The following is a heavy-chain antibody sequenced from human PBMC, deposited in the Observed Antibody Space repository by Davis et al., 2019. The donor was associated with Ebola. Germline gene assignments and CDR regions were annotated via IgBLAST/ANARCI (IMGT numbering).Heavy chain of an antibody. Sequence: MPSETLSLTCTVSGGSISSSSYYWGWIRQPPGKGLEWIGSIYYSGSTYYNPSLKSRVTISVDTSKNQFSLKLSSVTAADTAVYYCASRQQWLSYPVDYWGQGTLVTVSS. V-gene: IGHV4-39*01. D-gene: IGHD6-19*01. CDR1: GGSISSSSYY. J-gene: IGHJ4*02. CDR2: IYYSGST. CDR3: ASRQQWLSYPVDY.